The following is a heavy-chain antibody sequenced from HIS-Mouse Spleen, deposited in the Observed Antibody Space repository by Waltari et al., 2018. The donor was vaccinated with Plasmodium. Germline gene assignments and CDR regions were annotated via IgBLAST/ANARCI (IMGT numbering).Heavy chain of an antibody. CDR3: ARDRITGTSYFDY. Sequence: QLQLQESGPGLVTPSETLSLTCPVSGGSISSSSYYWGWIRQPPGKGLEWIGSIYYSGSTYYNPSLKSRVTISVDTSKNQFSLKLSSVTAADTAVYYCARDRITGTSYFDYWGQGTLVTVSS. CDR2: IYYSGST. J-gene: IGHJ4*02. V-gene: IGHV4-39*07. CDR1: GGSISSSSYY. D-gene: IGHD1-7*01.